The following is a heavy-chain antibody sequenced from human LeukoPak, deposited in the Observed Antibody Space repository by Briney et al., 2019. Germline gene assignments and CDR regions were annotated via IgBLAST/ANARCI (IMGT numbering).Heavy chain of an antibody. Sequence: SETLSLTCAVYGGSFSGYYWSWIRQPPGKGLEWIGEINHSGSTNYNPSLKSRVTISVDTSKNQFSLKLSSVTAADTAVYYCARLRTRGIAAAGTWFKGDNWFDPWGQGTLVTVSS. D-gene: IGHD6-13*01. J-gene: IGHJ5*02. CDR1: GGSFSGYY. CDR3: ARLRTRGIAAAGTWFKGDNWFDP. V-gene: IGHV4-34*01. CDR2: INHSGST.